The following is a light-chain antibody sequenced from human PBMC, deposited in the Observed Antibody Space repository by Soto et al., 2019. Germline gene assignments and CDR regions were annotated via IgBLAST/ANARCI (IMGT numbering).Light chain of an antibody. Sequence: EIVLTQSPGTLSLSPGERATLSCRASQNVRSNFIAWYKQKPGQAPRLFIYGASTGASGIPPRFSGSGSGTEFTLTIDRLQSADFAVYYCQQYDRWPVTFGGGTKVEIK. J-gene: IGKJ4*01. CDR3: QQYDRWPVT. V-gene: IGKV3-15*01. CDR2: GAS. CDR1: QNVRSN.